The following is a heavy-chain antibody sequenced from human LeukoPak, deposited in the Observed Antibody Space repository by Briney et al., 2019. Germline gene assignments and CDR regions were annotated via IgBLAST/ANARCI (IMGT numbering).Heavy chain of an antibody. CDR1: GYTFTNYA. Sequence: GASVKVSCKASGYTFTNYALSWVRQAPGQGLEWMGWISAYNGNTNYAQKLQGRVTMTTDTSTSTAYLELRSLRSDDTAVYYCARDRVAGAFYFDYWGQGTLVTVSS. V-gene: IGHV1-18*04. CDR3: ARDRVAGAFYFDY. D-gene: IGHD6-19*01. CDR2: ISAYNGNT. J-gene: IGHJ4*02.